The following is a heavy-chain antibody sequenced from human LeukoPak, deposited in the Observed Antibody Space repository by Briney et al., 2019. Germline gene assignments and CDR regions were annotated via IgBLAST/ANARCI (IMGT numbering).Heavy chain of an antibody. CDR3: ARDYDILTGSNNNWFDP. V-gene: IGHV4-39*07. J-gene: IGHJ5*02. CDR2: VYYSGST. CDR1: GGSVSSHRYY. Sequence: PSETLSLTCTVSGGSVSSHRYYWGWLRQPPGKGLEWIGSVYYSGSTYYDPSLKSRVVISVDTSKNQFSLKLSSVTAADTAVYYCARDYDILTGSNNNWFDPWGQGALVTVSS. D-gene: IGHD3-9*01.